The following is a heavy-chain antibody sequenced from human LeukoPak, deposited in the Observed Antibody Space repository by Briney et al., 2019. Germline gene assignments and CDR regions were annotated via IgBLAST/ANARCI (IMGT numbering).Heavy chain of an antibody. J-gene: IGHJ5*02. Sequence: ASVKVSCKASGYTFTGYYIHWVRQAPGQGLEWMGWINPNSGGTNYAQKFQGRVTMSRDTSISTAYMELTRLRSDDTAVYYCARVDTVVVPTGITWFDPWGQGTLATVSS. D-gene: IGHD2-2*02. CDR2: INPNSGGT. CDR1: GYTFTGYY. V-gene: IGHV1-2*02. CDR3: ARVDTVVVPTGITWFDP.